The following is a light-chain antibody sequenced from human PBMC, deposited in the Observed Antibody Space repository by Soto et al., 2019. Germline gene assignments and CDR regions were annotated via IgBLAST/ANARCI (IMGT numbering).Light chain of an antibody. CDR2: DTS. CDR3: QQRSSPMWT. V-gene: IGKV3-11*01. Sequence: EFVLTQSPATLSLSPGERATLSCRASQRVSEYLAWYQQKAGQAPRLVIYDTSIRATGVPARFGGSGSGTEFTLTINNLEPEDFAVYYCQQRSSPMWTFGQGTKVDIK. CDR1: QRVSEY. J-gene: IGKJ1*01.